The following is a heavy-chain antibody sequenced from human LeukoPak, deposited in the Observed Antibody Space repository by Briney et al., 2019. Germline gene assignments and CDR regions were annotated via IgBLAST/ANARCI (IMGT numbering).Heavy chain of an antibody. D-gene: IGHD3-22*01. V-gene: IGHV1-69*13. CDR1: GGTFISYA. Sequence: SVKVSCKASGGTFISYAISWVRQAPGQGLEWIGGIIPIFGTANYAQKFQGRVTITADESTSTAYMELSSLRSEDTAVYYCARDAVYYYDSSGYPNWFGPWGQGTLVTVSS. CDR2: IIPIFGTA. CDR3: ARDAVYYYDSSGYPNWFGP. J-gene: IGHJ5*02.